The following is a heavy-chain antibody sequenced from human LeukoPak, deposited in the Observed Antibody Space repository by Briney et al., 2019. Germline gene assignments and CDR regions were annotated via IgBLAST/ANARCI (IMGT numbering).Heavy chain of an antibody. J-gene: IGHJ6*03. CDR3: ARVGGYSNNGYYYMDV. D-gene: IGHD6-13*01. CDR1: GGSISSYY. CDR2: IYTSGST. Sequence: SETLSLTCTVSGGSISSYYWSWIRQPAGKGLEWIGRIYTSGSTNYNPSLKSRVTMSVDTSKNQFPLKLSSVTAADTAVYYCARVGGYSNNGYYYMDVWGKGTTVTVSS. V-gene: IGHV4-4*07.